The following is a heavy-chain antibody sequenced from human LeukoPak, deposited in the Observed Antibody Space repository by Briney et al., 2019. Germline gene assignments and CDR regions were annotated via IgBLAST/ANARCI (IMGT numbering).Heavy chain of an antibody. V-gene: IGHV3-7*03. J-gene: IGHJ4*02. CDR2: INPDGNKK. Sequence: GGSLRLSCAASGLTFSTYAMSWVRQAPGKGLEWVATINPDGNKKGVADSVRGRFTISRDDAENSLYLQMNSLRAEDTAVYYCARDFAYKKFDYWGQGTLVTVSS. CDR1: GLTFSTYA. CDR3: ARDFAYKKFDY. D-gene: IGHD2-21*01.